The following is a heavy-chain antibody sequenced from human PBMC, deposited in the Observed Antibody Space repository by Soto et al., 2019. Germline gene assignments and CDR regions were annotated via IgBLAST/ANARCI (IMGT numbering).Heavy chain of an antibody. Sequence: ASVKVSCKTSGYSFTDYKLHWVRQAPGQGLEWMGWVDPNGGGSNSAQKFQGSVTMTWDTSITTAYLDLTRLTTNDTATYFCATWVDYGDFEGVDFWGQGTLVTVSS. J-gene: IGHJ4*02. V-gene: IGHV1-2*04. CDR3: ATWVDYGDFEGVDF. CDR2: VDPNGGGS. D-gene: IGHD4-17*01. CDR1: GYSFTDYK.